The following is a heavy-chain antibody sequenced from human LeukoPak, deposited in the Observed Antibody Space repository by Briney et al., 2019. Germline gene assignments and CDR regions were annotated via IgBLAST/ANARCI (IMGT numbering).Heavy chain of an antibody. CDR3: VDDSTGYYYFDY. Sequence: SETLSLTCSVSGDSIRRRSYYWGWIRQPPGKGLEWIGSIYYSGSTYYNPSLKSRVTIYIDTSKSQLSLNLTSVTAADTAVYFCVDDSTGYYYFDYWGQGTLVTVSS. V-gene: IGHV4-39*01. D-gene: IGHD3-9*01. CDR1: GDSIRRRSYY. J-gene: IGHJ4*02. CDR2: IYYSGST.